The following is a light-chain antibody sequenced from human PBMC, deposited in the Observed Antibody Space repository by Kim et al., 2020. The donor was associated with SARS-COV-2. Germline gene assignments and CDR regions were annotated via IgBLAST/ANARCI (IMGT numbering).Light chain of an antibody. J-gene: IGLJ2*01. CDR3: AAWDDSFVV. CDR1: SSNIGSNT. Sequence: QSVLIQPPSAFGTPGQRVTISCSGSSSNIGSNTVNWYQQLPGTAPKLLIYSNSQRPSGVPDRFSGSKSGTSASLAISGLQSEDEADYYCAAWDDSFVVFGGGTQLTVL. V-gene: IGLV1-44*01. CDR2: SNS.